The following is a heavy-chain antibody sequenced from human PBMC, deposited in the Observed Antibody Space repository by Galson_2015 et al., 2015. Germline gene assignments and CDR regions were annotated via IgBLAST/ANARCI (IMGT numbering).Heavy chain of an antibody. V-gene: IGHV2-5*01. Sequence: PALVKPTQTLTLTCTFSGFSLSTSGVGVGWIRQPPGKALEWLALIYWNDDKRYSPSLKSRLTITKDTSKNQVVLTMTNMDPVDTATYYCAHSLSSRLVSSSWDYWGQGTLVTVSS. CDR3: AHSLSSRLVSSSWDY. CDR2: IYWNDDK. J-gene: IGHJ4*02. D-gene: IGHD6-13*01. CDR1: GFSLSTSGVG.